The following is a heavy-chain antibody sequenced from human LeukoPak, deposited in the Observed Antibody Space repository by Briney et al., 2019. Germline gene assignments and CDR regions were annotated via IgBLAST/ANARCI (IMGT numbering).Heavy chain of an antibody. D-gene: IGHD3-10*01. CDR3: ARDGQGSGRVGDHYAFDI. J-gene: IGHJ3*02. CDR2: INSDGSST. V-gene: IGHV3-74*01. Sequence: GGSLRLSCAASGFTFSSYWMHWVRQAPGKGLVWVSRINSDGSSTSYADSVKGRFTISRDNAKNSLYLQMNSLRAEDTAVYYCARDGQGSGRVGDHYAFDIWGQGTMVTVSS. CDR1: GFTFSSYW.